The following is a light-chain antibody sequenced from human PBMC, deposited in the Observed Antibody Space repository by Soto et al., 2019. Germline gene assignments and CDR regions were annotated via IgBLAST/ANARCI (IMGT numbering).Light chain of an antibody. J-gene: IGKJ5*01. Sequence: IVMTQSPATLSVSPGERGTLSCRSSQTVATNFAWYQQQTPHPPPLLLYGASTRAPGIPARFSGSGSGTAFTPPTSSLQYEDFVAHYCQQYHKWSPITFGQGTRLEIK. CDR1: QTVATN. CDR3: QQYHKWSPIT. CDR2: GAS. V-gene: IGKV3-15*01.